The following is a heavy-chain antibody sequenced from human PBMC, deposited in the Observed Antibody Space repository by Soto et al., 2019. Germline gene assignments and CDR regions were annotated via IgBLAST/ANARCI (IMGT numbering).Heavy chain of an antibody. Sequence: PGGSLRLSCSASGFTFSSYAMHWVRQAPGKGLEYVSAISSNGGSTYYTDSVKGRFTISRDNSKNTLYLQMSSLRAEDTAVYYCVKGSRPYYYYYGMDVWGQGTTVTVSS. CDR2: ISSNGGST. D-gene: IGHD6-13*01. CDR3: VKGSRPYYYYYGMDV. CDR1: GFTFSSYA. J-gene: IGHJ6*02. V-gene: IGHV3-64D*06.